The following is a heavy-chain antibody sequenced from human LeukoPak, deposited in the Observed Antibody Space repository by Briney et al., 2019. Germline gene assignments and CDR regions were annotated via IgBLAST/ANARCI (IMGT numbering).Heavy chain of an antibody. CDR1: GFTFSSYS. J-gene: IGHJ4*02. Sequence: GGSLGLSCAASGFTFSSYSMNWVRQAPGKGLEWVSSISSSSSYIYYADSVKGRFTISRDNAKNSLYLQMNSLRAEDTAVYYCARGGTYYDILTGYYPPLWYWGQGTLVTVSS. CDR2: ISSSSSYI. CDR3: ARGGTYYDILTGYYPPLWY. D-gene: IGHD3-9*01. V-gene: IGHV3-21*01.